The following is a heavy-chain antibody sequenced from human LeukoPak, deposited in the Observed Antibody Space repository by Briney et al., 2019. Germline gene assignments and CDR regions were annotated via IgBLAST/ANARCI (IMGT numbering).Heavy chain of an antibody. Sequence: GGSLRLSCAASGFTFSSYWMSWVRQAPGKGLEWVANIKQDGSEKYYVDSVKGRFTISRDNAKNSLYLQMNSLRAEDTAVYYCAKDGGPKYYGSGSRVMDVWGKGTTVTVSS. J-gene: IGHJ6*04. V-gene: IGHV3-7*01. CDR3: AKDGGPKYYGSGSRVMDV. D-gene: IGHD3-10*01. CDR2: IKQDGSEK. CDR1: GFTFSSYW.